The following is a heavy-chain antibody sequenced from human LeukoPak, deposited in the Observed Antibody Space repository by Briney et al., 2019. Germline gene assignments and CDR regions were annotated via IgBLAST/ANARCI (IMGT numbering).Heavy chain of an antibody. CDR1: GGSISSYY. CDR2: IYTSGST. CDR3: ARDVGRYSSSWYLGWFDP. V-gene: IGHV4-4*07. Sequence: PSETLSLTCTVSGGSISSYYWSWIRQPAGKGLEWIGRIYTSGSTNYNPSLKSRVTMSVDTSKNQFSLKLSSVTAADTAVYYCARDVGRYSSSWYLGWFDPWGQGTLVTVSS. D-gene: IGHD6-13*01. J-gene: IGHJ5*02.